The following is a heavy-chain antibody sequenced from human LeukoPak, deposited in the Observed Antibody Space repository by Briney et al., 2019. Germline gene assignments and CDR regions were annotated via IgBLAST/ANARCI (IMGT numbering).Heavy chain of an antibody. Sequence: SETLSLTCAVYGGSFSGYYWSWIRQPPGKGLEWIGEINHSGSTNYNPSLKSRVTISVDTSKNQFSLKLSSVTAADTAVYYCASLPTVYSRGYLALWGQGTLVTVSS. CDR3: ASLPTVYSRGYLAL. V-gene: IGHV4-34*01. CDR1: GGSFSGYY. CDR2: INHSGST. J-gene: IGHJ4*02. D-gene: IGHD3-22*01.